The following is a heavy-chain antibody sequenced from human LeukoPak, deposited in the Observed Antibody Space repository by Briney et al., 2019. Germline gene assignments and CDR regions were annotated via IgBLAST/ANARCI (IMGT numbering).Heavy chain of an antibody. CDR2: ISYDGSNK. D-gene: IGHD6-19*01. J-gene: IGHJ6*03. V-gene: IGHV3-30-3*01. Sequence: GGSLRLSCAASGFTFSSYAMHWVRQAPGKGLEWVAVISYDGSNKYYADSVKGRFTISRDNSKNTLYLQMNSLRAEDTAVYYCTRGSSWSQYYYYYYMDVWGEGTTVTVSS. CDR1: GFTFSSYA. CDR3: TRGSSWSQYYYYYYMDV.